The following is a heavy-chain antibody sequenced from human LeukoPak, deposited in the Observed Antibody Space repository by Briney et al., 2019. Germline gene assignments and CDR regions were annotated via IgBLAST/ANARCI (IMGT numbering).Heavy chain of an antibody. CDR1: GFIFSGSW. D-gene: IGHD4-11*01. CDR2: IKKDGSEK. J-gene: IGHJ4*02. V-gene: IGHV3-7*03. Sequence: GGSLRLSCTASGFIFSGSWMAWIRQAPGKGLEWVAIIKKDGSEKYYVDSMKGRFTISRDNAKNSLFLQMNSLRAEDTAVYYCAKLTTSWGQGTLVTVSS. CDR3: AKLTTS.